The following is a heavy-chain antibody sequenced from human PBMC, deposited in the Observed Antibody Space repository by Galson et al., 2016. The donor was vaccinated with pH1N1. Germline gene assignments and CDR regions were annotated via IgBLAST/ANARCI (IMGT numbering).Heavy chain of an antibody. CDR3: AHNRQRSGGTYYRPFDY. D-gene: IGHD1-26*01. V-gene: IGHV2-5*02. J-gene: IGHJ4*02. CDR2: VYWDDDK. Sequence: PALVKPTQTLTLTCIFSGFSITNRGEAVGWIRQPPGKALEWLALVYWDDDKFYSRSLQSRLTITKDTSKNQMVLTMTNMDPVDTATYYCAHNRQRSGGTYYRPFDYWGQGTLVTVSS. CDR1: GFSITNRGEA.